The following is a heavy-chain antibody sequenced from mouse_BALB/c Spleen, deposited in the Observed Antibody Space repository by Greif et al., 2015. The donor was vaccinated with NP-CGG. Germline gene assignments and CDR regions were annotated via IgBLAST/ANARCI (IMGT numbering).Heavy chain of an antibody. D-gene: IGHD1-1*01. CDR3: ARCITTVVATKGYFDV. CDR1: GFSLTSYG. J-gene: IGHJ1*01. Sequence: QVQLQQSGPGLVRPSQSLSITCTVSGFSLTSYGVHWVRQSPGKGLEWLGVIWSGGSTDYNAAFISRLSISKDNSKSQVFFKMNSPPANDTAIYYCARCITTVVATKGYFDVWGAGTTVTVSS. V-gene: IGHV2-2*02. CDR2: IWSGGST.